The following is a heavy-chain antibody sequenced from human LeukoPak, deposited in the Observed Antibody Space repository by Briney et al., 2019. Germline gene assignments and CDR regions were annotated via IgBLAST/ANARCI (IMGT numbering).Heavy chain of an antibody. V-gene: IGHV3-49*04. J-gene: IGHJ6*02. CDR1: GFPFRDHA. D-gene: IGHD1-26*01. Sequence: GGSLRLSCTASGFPFRDHAMSWVRQAPGKGLEWVGFIRTNPNGATVEYAASVKARFTISRDDSKNIAYLEMNSLKTEDTAVYYCVRNSGTYRGYGLDIWGQGTTVTVSS. CDR3: VRNSGTYRGYGLDI. CDR2: IRTNPNGATV.